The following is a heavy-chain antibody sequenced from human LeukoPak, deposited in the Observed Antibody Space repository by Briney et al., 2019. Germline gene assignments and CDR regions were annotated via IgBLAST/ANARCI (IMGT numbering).Heavy chain of an antibody. D-gene: IGHD7-27*01. J-gene: IGHJ6*03. V-gene: IGHV3-33*01. CDR3: VRWGPDKAMDV. CDR1: GFTFSSHG. Sequence: GRSLRLSCAASGFTFSSHGMHWVRQAPGKGLEWVAVIWYDGSNKYYADSVKGRFTISRDNSKNTLYVEMSSLRAEDTAVYYCVRWGPDKAMDVWDKGTTVTVSS. CDR2: IWYDGSNK.